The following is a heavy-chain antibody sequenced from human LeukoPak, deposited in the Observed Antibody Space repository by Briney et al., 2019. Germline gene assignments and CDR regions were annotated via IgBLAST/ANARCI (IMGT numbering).Heavy chain of an antibody. CDR2: ISSSSSYI. CDR1: GFTFSSYS. V-gene: IGHV3-21*01. CDR3: ASSGSSWYYYYYMDV. J-gene: IGHJ6*03. Sequence: GGSLRLSCAASGFTFSSYSMNWVRQAPGKGLEWVSSISSSSSYIYYADSVKGRFTISRDNAKNSLYLQMNSLRAEDTAVYYCASSGSSWYYYYYMDVWGKGTTVTVSS. D-gene: IGHD6-13*01.